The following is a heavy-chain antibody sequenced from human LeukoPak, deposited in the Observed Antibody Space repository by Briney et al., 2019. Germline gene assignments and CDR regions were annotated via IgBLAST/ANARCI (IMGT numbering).Heavy chain of an antibody. Sequence: GASVKVSFKASGYTFSDYGINWVRQAPGQGLEWMGWISGVTGKPNYAQKFQGRLTVTIETSTSTAHMELRSLRSDDTAMYFCARDMAEKNVYFGWGGHWGQGAPVTVSS. CDR3: ARDMAEKNVYFGWGGH. D-gene: IGHD3-10*01. CDR2: ISGVTGKP. V-gene: IGHV1-18*01. J-gene: IGHJ4*02. CDR1: GYTFSDYG.